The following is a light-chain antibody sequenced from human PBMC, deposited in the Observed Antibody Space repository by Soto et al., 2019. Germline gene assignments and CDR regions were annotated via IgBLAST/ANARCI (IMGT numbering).Light chain of an antibody. CDR2: GNN. V-gene: IGLV1-44*01. Sequence: QSVLTQPPSASVTPGQTITISCSGGSSNIGINTVNWYEHLPGTAPRLLIYGNNQRPSGVPDRFSGSKSGTSASLAISGLQSEDEGRYYCATWDDSLDVHVFGTGTKVTVL. CDR3: ATWDDSLDVHV. CDR1: SSNIGINT. J-gene: IGLJ1*01.